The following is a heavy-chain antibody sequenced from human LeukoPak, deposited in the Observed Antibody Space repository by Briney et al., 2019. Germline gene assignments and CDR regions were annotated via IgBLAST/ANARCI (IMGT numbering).Heavy chain of an antibody. Sequence: SDTLSLTCTVSGGSISSYYWSWIRQPPGKGLEWIGYIYYSGSTNYNPSLKSRVTISVDTSKNQFSLKLSSVTAADTAVYYCARYRDYYGSGRGSYYFDYWGQGTLVTVSS. CDR1: GGSISSYY. CDR2: IYYSGST. J-gene: IGHJ4*02. CDR3: ARYRDYYGSGRGSYYFDY. V-gene: IGHV4-59*01. D-gene: IGHD3-10*01.